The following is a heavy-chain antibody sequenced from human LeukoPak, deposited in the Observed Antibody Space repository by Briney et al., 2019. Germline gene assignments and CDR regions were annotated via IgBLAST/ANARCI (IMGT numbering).Heavy chain of an antibody. Sequence: GGSLRLSCAASGFTFSNAWMSWVRQAPRKGLAWVGRIKSKTDGGTTDYAAPVKGRFTISRDDSKNSLYLQMNSLKTEDTAVYYCTTAVGYNWNDLLDYWGQGTLVTVSS. V-gene: IGHV3-15*01. CDR1: GFTFSNAW. D-gene: IGHD1-20*01. CDR3: TTAVGYNWNDLLDY. J-gene: IGHJ4*02. CDR2: IKSKTDGGTT.